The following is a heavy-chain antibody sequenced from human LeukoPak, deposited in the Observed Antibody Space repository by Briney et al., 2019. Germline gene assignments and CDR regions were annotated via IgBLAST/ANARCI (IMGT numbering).Heavy chain of an antibody. Sequence: GASVKVSCKASGYTFTSYAMHWVRQAPGQRLEWMGWINAGNGNTKYSQKFQGRVTMTRDTSTSTVYMELSSLRSEDTAVYYCARALGYGDYVHQVDYWGQGTLVTVSS. V-gene: IGHV1-3*01. J-gene: IGHJ4*02. CDR1: GYTFTSYA. CDR2: INAGNGNT. CDR3: ARALGYGDYVHQVDY. D-gene: IGHD4-17*01.